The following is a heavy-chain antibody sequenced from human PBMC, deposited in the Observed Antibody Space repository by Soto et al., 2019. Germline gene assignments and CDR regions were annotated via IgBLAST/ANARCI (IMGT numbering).Heavy chain of an antibody. CDR3: ARGLRGVVVVTAIPSYYGMDV. D-gene: IGHD2-21*02. CDR2: TYYSGST. V-gene: IGHV4-61*01. J-gene: IGHJ6*02. CDR1: GGSVSSGSYY. Sequence: SETLSLTCTVSGGSVSSGSYYWSWIRQPPGKGLEWIGYTYYSGSTNYNPSLKSRVTISVDTSKNQFSLKLSSVTAADTAVYYCARGLRGVVVVTAIPSYYGMDVWGQGTTVTVSS.